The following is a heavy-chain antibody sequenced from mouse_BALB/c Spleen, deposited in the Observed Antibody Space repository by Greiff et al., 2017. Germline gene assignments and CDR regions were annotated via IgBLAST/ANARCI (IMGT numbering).Heavy chain of an antibody. CDR3: ARGASIPYYFDY. D-gene: IGHD6-1*01. CDR1: GFTFSSYA. J-gene: IGHJ2*01. CDR2: ISSGGST. Sequence: EVKLMESGGGLVKPGGSLKLSCAASGFTFSSYAMSWVRQTPEKRLELVASISSGGSTYYPDSVKGRFTISRDNARNILYLQMSSLRSEDTAMYYCARGASIPYYFDYWGQGTTLTVSS. V-gene: IGHV5-6-5*01.